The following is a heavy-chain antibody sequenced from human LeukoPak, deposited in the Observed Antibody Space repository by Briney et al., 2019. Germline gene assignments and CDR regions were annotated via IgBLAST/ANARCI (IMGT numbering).Heavy chain of an antibody. Sequence: GGSLRLSCAASGFTFSSYGMNWVRQAPGKGLEWVASISSSSYIYYADSVQGRFTVSRDNAQNSLSLQMNSLRAEDTAVYYCVRVGHSSGWYLDYWGQGTLVTVSS. CDR2: ISSSSYI. D-gene: IGHD6-19*01. CDR1: GFTFSSYG. V-gene: IGHV3-21*01. CDR3: VRVGHSSGWYLDY. J-gene: IGHJ4*02.